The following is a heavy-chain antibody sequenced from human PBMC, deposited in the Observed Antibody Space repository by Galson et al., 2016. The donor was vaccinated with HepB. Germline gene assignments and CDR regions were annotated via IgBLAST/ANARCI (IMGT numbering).Heavy chain of an antibody. V-gene: IGHV3-7*03. CDR3: AEGILGLHQGPIGLPPGTLLQEHL. Sequence: SLRLSCAASGLTFGRYWMSWVRQAPGKGLEWVANIKQDGSVKDYVDSVKGRFNISRDNSKTSLFLQMNSLRTEDTALHYCAEGILGLHQGPIGLPPGTLLQEHLWG. D-gene: IGHD7-27*01. J-gene: IGHJ6*01. CDR2: IKQDGSVK. CDR1: GLTFGRYW.